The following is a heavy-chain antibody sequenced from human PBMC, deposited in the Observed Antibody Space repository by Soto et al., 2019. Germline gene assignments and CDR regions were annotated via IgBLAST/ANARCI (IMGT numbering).Heavy chain of an antibody. Sequence: SVKVSCKASGGTFSSYAISGVRQSPGQGLEWMGGIIPIFGTANYAQKFQGRVTITADKSTSTAYMELSSLRSEDTAVYYCARDRGYCSGGSCYFDYWGQGTLVTVSS. CDR3: ARDRGYCSGGSCYFDY. J-gene: IGHJ4*02. CDR1: GGTFSSYA. CDR2: IIPIFGTA. V-gene: IGHV1-69*06. D-gene: IGHD2-15*01.